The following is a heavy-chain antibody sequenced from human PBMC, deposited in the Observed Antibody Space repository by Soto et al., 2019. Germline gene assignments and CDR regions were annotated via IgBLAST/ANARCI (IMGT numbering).Heavy chain of an antibody. CDR1: GFTFSRYA. V-gene: IGHV3-30-3*01. CDR2: ISSNGNNK. Sequence: QVQLVESGGGVVQPGRSLRLSCAASGFTFSRYAIHWVRQAPGKGLEWVAVISSNGNNKYYVDSLKGRFTISRDNSKNTLYLQMNSLRPEDTAVYYCARDKADYGGARGSAYWGQGSLVTVSS. J-gene: IGHJ4*02. CDR3: ARDKADYGGARGSAY. D-gene: IGHD4-17*01.